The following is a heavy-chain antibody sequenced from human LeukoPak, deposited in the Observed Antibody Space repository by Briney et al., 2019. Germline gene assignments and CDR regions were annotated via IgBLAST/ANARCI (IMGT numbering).Heavy chain of an antibody. CDR3: ARDQGPRIAAAGPIDYYYGMDV. CDR1: GGTFSSYA. Sequence: GASVKVSCKASGGTFSSYAISWVRQAPGQGLEWMGRIIPILGIANYAQKFQGRVTITADKSTSTAYMELRSLRSDDTAVYYCARDQGPRIAAAGPIDYYYGMDVWGQGTTVTVSS. D-gene: IGHD6-13*01. V-gene: IGHV1-69*04. J-gene: IGHJ6*02. CDR2: IIPILGIA.